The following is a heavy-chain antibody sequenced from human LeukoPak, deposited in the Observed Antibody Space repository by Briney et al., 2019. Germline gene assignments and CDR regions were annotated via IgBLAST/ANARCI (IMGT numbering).Heavy chain of an antibody. Sequence: GGSLRLSCAASGFTFSSYAMSWVRQAPGKGLEWVSAISGSGGSTYYADSVKGRFTISRDNSKNTLYLQMNSLRAEDTAVHYCARDGNGPTVGATGDYAFDIWGQGTMVTVSS. CDR2: ISGSGGST. CDR3: ARDGNGPTVGATGDYAFDI. CDR1: GFTFSSYA. J-gene: IGHJ3*02. D-gene: IGHD1-26*01. V-gene: IGHV3-23*01.